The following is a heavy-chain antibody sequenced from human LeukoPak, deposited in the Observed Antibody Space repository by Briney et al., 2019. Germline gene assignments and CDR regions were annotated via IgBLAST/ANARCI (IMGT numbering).Heavy chain of an antibody. Sequence: SETLSLTCTISDGSISNYYWIWIRQPPGKGVEWVGYISYSGTTKYNPSLKSRVTISLDTAENQFSLELSSVTAADTAVYYCARRGSGSYSPFDSWGQGTLVTVSS. CDR2: ISYSGTT. CDR1: DGSISNYY. J-gene: IGHJ4*02. V-gene: IGHV4-59*12. CDR3: ARRGSGSYSPFDS. D-gene: IGHD3-10*01.